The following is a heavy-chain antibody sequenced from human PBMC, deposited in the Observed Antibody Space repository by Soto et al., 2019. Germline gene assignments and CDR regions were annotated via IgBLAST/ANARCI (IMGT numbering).Heavy chain of an antibody. D-gene: IGHD4-17*01. J-gene: IGHJ4*02. V-gene: IGHV4-39*07. CDR2: INFSGTT. Sequence: SETLSLTCTVSGGSISSGSYYWGWIRQPRGKGLEWIASINFSGTTYDNPSLKSRVTISVDTSKNQFSLKLSSVTAADTAVYYCARLPKSVRSGKPFDYWGQGTLVTVSS. CDR3: ARLPKSVRSGKPFDY. CDR1: GGSISSGSYY.